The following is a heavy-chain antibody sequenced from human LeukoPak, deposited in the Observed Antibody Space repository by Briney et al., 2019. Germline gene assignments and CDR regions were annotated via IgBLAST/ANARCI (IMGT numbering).Heavy chain of an antibody. CDR2: INPNSGGT. V-gene: IGHV1-2*02. CDR1: GYTFTGYY. Sequence: ASVMVSCKASGYTFTGYYMHWVRQAPGQGLEWMGWINPNSGGTNYAQKFQGRVTMTRDTSISTAYMELSRLRSDDTAVYYCAKTYYYGSGSSIPIDYWGQGTLVTVSS. J-gene: IGHJ4*02. D-gene: IGHD3-10*01. CDR3: AKTYYYGSGSSIPIDY.